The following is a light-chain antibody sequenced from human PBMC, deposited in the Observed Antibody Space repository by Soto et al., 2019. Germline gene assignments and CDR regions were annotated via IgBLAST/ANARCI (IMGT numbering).Light chain of an antibody. CDR1: QGISSY. CDR3: QQLNSYPA. J-gene: IGKJ1*01. Sequence: DIQLTQSPSFLSASVGDRVTITCRASQGISSYLAWYQQKPGKAPKLLIYAASTLQSGVPSRFSRSGSGTEFTLTISSLQPEDFATYYCQQLNSYPAFGQGTKVEIK. V-gene: IGKV1-9*01. CDR2: AAS.